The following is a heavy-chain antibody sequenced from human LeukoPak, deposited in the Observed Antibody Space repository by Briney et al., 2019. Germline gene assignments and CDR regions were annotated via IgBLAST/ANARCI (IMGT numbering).Heavy chain of an antibody. CDR3: VKGITSDDFFSRGD. J-gene: IGHJ4*02. CDR1: GFTFSSYS. D-gene: IGHD3-10*01. Sequence: GGSLRLSCAASGFTFSSYSMTWVRQAPGKGLEWVSGIGARDGTTFYADSVKGRFIISRDNSRNTLFLQMGSLRADDTAVYYCVKGITSDDFFSRGDWGQGTLVTVSS. CDR2: IGARDGTT. V-gene: IGHV3-23*01.